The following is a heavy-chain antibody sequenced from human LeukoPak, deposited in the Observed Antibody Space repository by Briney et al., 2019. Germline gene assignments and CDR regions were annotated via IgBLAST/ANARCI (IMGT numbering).Heavy chain of an antibody. CDR1: GFTFSTYA. V-gene: IGHV3-23*01. J-gene: IGHJ3*01. CDR3: AKRDSRAFDV. CDR2: VRGSGTDT. Sequence: PGGSLRLSCAASGFTFSTYAMTWVHQAPGKGLEWVSAVRGSGTDTYYADSVKGRFTISRDNSKNTLYLQMDSLRAEDTAVYYCAKRDSRAFDVWGQGTMVTVSS. D-gene: IGHD3/OR15-3a*01.